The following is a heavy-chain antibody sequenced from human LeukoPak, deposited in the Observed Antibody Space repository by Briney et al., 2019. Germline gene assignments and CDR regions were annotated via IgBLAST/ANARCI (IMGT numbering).Heavy chain of an antibody. Sequence: GGSLRLSCAASGVTFSSYDMHWVRQAPGKGLEWVAYISYGGSNKYYPDSVKGRITISRDNSKNTLYLQMNSLRAEDTAVWYCAKIGLPFITIIAPVDWGQGTLVTVSS. CDR3: AKIGLPFITIIAPVD. V-gene: IGHV3-30*18. CDR2: ISYGGSNK. CDR1: GVTFSSYD. J-gene: IGHJ4*02. D-gene: IGHD3-22*01.